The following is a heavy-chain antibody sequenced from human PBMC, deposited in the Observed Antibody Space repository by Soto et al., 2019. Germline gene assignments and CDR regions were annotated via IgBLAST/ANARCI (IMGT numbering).Heavy chain of an antibody. D-gene: IGHD3-10*01. V-gene: IGHV1-18*01. CDR1: GYAFTTYG. CDR3: ARGRYGEY. CDR2: ISAHNGNT. Sequence: QVHLVQSGAEVKKPGASVKVSCQGSGYAFTTYGITWVRQAPGQGLEWMGWISAHNGNTNYAQKLQGRVTVTRDTSTSTAYMELRSLRYDDTAVYYCARGRYGEYWGQGALGTVSS. J-gene: IGHJ4*02.